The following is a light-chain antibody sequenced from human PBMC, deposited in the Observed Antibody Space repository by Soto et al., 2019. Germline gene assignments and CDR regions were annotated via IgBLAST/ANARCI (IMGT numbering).Light chain of an antibody. CDR3: QQYGTPLFT. Sequence: IVLTQSPGTLSLSPGERATLSCGASQSVTNNFLAWYQQKPGQPPRLLIYGASSRATGVPDRFSGSGSGTDVTLTISRLEPGDFAVYYCQQYGTPLFTFGPGTKVDIK. J-gene: IGKJ3*01. CDR1: QSVTNNF. V-gene: IGKV3-20*01. CDR2: GAS.